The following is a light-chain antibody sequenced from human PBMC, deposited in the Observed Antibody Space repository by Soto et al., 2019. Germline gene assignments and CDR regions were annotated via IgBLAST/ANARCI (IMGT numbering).Light chain of an antibody. J-gene: IGLJ1*01. Sequence: QSALTQPASVSGSPGQSITISCTGTSSDVGSYNLVSWYQQHPGKAPKLMIYEGNERPSGVSNRFSGSKSGNTASLTISGLQAEDEADYYCCSFTGRSTHVFGTGTKLTVL. CDR2: EGN. CDR1: SSDVGSYNL. CDR3: CSFTGRSTHV. V-gene: IGLV2-23*01.